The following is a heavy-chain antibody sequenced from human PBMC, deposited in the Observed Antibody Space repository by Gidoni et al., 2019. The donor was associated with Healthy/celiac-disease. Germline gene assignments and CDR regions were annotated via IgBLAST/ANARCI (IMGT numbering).Heavy chain of an antibody. CDR1: GGSFSGYY. Sequence: QVQLQQWGAGLLKPSETLSLTCAVYGGSFSGYYWSWIRQPPGKGLEWIGEINHSGSTNYNPSLKSRVTISGDTSKNQFSLKLSSVTAADTAVYYCARDPPMTTVTTSNYWGQGTLVTVSS. J-gene: IGHJ4*02. CDR2: INHSGST. D-gene: IGHD4-17*01. V-gene: IGHV4-34*01. CDR3: ARDPPMTTVTTSNY.